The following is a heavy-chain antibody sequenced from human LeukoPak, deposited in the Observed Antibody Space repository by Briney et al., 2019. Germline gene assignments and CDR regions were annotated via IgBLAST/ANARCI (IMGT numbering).Heavy chain of an antibody. J-gene: IGHJ4*02. CDR3: ARGPGGFWSGYYLDY. D-gene: IGHD3-3*01. CDR2: INHSGST. V-gene: IGHV4-34*01. Sequence: SETLSLTCAVYGGSFSGYYWSWIRQPPWKGLEWIGEINHSGSTNYNPSLKSRVTISVDTSKNQFSLKLSSVTAADTAVYYCARGPGGFWSGYYLDYWGQGTLVTVSS. CDR1: GGSFSGYY.